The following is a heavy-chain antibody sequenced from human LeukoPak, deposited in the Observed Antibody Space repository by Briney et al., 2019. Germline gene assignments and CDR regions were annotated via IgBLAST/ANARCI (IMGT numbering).Heavy chain of an antibody. CDR1: GYSISSGYY. CDR3: ARSVRDYGGNVWFDP. V-gene: IGHV4-38-2*02. Sequence: SETLSLTCTVSGYSISSGYYWGWIQQPPGKGLEWIGSIYHSGSTYYNPSLKSRVTISVDTSKNQFSLKLSSVTAADTAVYYCARSVRDYGGNVWFDPWGQGTLVTVSS. CDR2: IYHSGST. D-gene: IGHD4-23*01. J-gene: IGHJ5*02.